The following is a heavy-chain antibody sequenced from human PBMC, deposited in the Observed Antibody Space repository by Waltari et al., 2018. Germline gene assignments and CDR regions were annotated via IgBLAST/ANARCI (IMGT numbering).Heavy chain of an antibody. Sequence: QVQLVESGGGVVQPGRSLRLSGSASGFTFSSYAMHWVRQATGKGLEWVAVIWSDGTNKYYAESVKGRFTISRDNSKNTLYLQINSLGLEETAMYYCAKGGVFYYSMDVWGQGTTVTVSS. D-gene: IGHD3-16*01. CDR1: GFTFSSYA. CDR2: IWSDGTNK. CDR3: AKGGVFYYSMDV. V-gene: IGHV3-30*18. J-gene: IGHJ6*02.